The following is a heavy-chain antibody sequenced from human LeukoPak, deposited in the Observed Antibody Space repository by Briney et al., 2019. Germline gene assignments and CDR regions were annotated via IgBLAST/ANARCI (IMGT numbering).Heavy chain of an antibody. CDR2: IHPSTGNP. J-gene: IGHJ4*02. D-gene: IGHD3-16*02. CDR1: GYTFTNYA. CDR3: ARAYQRLGELSLPDY. Sequence: ASVKVSCKASGYTFTNYAMNWVREAPGQGLEWMGWIHPSTGNPTYAQGFTGRFVFSLDTSVSTTYLQISSLKAEDTAVYYCARAYQRLGELSLPDYWGQGTLVTVSS. V-gene: IGHV7-4-1*02.